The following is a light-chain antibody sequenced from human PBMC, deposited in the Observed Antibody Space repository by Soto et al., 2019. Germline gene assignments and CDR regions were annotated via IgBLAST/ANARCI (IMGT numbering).Light chain of an antibody. CDR2: DVS. CDR1: SSDVGGYNY. V-gene: IGLV2-14*01. CDR3: SSYTSSSTLVV. Sequence: QSALTQPASVSGSPGQSITISCTGTSSDVGGYNYVSWYQQHPGKAPKLMIYDVSNRPSGVSNRLSGSKSGNTASLTISGLQAEHEADYYCSSYTSSSTLVVFGGGTKLTVL. J-gene: IGLJ2*01.